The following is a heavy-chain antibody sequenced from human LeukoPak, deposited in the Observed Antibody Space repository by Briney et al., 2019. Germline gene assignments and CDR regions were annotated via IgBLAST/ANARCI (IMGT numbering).Heavy chain of an antibody. V-gene: IGHV3-66*02. CDR3: SSTSCPMCGMDA. J-gene: IGHJ6*02. Sequence: GGSLRLSCAASGFTVSSNYMSWVRQAPGKGLEWVSVIYSGGSTYYADSVKGRFTISRDNSKNTLYLQMNSLRAEDTAVYYCSSTSCPMCGMDAWGQGTTVTVSS. D-gene: IGHD2-2*01. CDR1: GFTVSSNY. CDR2: IYSGGST.